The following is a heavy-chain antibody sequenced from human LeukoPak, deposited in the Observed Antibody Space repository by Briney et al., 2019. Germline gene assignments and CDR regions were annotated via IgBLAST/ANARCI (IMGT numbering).Heavy chain of an antibody. J-gene: IGHJ4*02. Sequence: PGGSLRLSCAASEFTFSDYYMSWIRQAPGKGLEWVSYISSSGSTIYYADSVKGRFTISRDNAKNSLYLQMNSLRAEDTAVYYCARDLDTAMVTFGYWGQGTLVTVSS. D-gene: IGHD5-18*01. V-gene: IGHV3-11*01. CDR2: ISSSGSTI. CDR3: ARDLDTAMVTFGY. CDR1: EFTFSDYY.